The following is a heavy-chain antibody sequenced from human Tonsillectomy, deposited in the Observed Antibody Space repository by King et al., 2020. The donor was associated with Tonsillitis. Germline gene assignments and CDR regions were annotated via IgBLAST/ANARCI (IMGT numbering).Heavy chain of an antibody. D-gene: IGHD3-16*01. V-gene: IGHV6-1*01. Sequence: QVQLQQSGPGLVKPSQTLSLTCAISGDSVSSNRAAWNWIRRSPSRGLEWLGRTYYKSKWYNEYAVSVKSRITVNPDTPRNQFSLQLNSVTPEDTAVYYCARAKRVFGGVLLFDYWGQGTLVTVSS. CDR3: ARAKRVFGGVLLFDY. CDR2: TYYKSKWYN. CDR1: GDSVSSNRAA. J-gene: IGHJ4*02.